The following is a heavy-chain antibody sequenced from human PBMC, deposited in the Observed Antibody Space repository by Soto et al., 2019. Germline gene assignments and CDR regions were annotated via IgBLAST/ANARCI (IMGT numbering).Heavy chain of an antibody. Sequence: SETLSLTCSVSGAALNSGNYYWSWIRQVPGKGLEWIGHIYVAGAVDYNQSLRDRMTISHDTSERQFSLNLRLVTAADTAVYYCARLRIATNNYKWFDPWGQGTLVTVSS. V-gene: IGHV4-31*03. CDR3: ARLRIATNNYKWFDP. CDR1: GAALNSGNYY. D-gene: IGHD2-21*01. J-gene: IGHJ5*02. CDR2: IYVAGAV.